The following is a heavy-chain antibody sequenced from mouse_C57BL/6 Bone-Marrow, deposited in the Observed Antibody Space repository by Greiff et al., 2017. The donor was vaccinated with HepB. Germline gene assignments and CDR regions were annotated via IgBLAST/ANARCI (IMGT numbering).Heavy chain of an antibody. J-gene: IGHJ4*01. Sequence: VQLQQPGAELVKPGASVKLSCKASGYTFTSYWMQWVKQRPGQGLEWIGEIDPSDSYTNYNQKFKGKATLTVDTSSSTAYMQLSSLTSGDSAVYYCARRTAQASAMDYWGQGTSVTVSS. V-gene: IGHV1-50*01. D-gene: IGHD3-2*02. CDR1: GYTFTSYW. CDR3: ARRTAQASAMDY. CDR2: IDPSDSYT.